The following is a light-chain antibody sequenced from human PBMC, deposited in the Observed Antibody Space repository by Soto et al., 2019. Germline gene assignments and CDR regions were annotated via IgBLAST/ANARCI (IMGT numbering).Light chain of an antibody. Sequence: EIVWTQSPGTLSLSPGERATLSCRASQRVSSSYLAWYQQKPGQAPRLLIYGSSSRATGIPDRFSGSGSGTDFTLIISRLEPEDFAVYYCQQYGSSPPYTFGQGTKLEIK. CDR3: QQYGSSPPYT. CDR1: QRVSSSY. J-gene: IGKJ2*01. V-gene: IGKV3-20*01. CDR2: GSS.